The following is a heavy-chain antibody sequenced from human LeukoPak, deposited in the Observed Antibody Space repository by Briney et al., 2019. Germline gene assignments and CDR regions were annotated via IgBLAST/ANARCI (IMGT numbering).Heavy chain of an antibody. Sequence: PSETLSLTCSVSGDSISNSGYYWGWIRQPPGKGLEWIGSVYYSGTTYYNPSLKSRVTTSVDTTRNQFYLKLSSVTAADTAVYFCARSARQYYSGLGSYYNLPFDPWGQGTLVTVSS. J-gene: IGHJ5*02. V-gene: IGHV4-39*01. D-gene: IGHD3-10*01. CDR2: VYYSGTT. CDR3: ARSARQYYSGLGSYYNLPFDP. CDR1: GDSISNSGYY.